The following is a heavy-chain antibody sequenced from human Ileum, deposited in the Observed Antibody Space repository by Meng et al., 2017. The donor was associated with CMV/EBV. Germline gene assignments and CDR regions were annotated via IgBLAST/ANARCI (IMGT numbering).Heavy chain of an antibody. CDR3: VKGATFGVTAPDY. Sequence: GESLKISCAASGFSFSTYTMSWVRQAPGEGLEWVSRIRGSDGIPAYADSVKGRFSIFRDIPQNTLYLQMNSLRDEDTAVYYCVKGATFGVTAPDYWGQGTLVTVSS. CDR2: IRGSDGIP. J-gene: IGHJ4*02. CDR1: GFSFSTYT. V-gene: IGHV3-23*01. D-gene: IGHD3-3*01.